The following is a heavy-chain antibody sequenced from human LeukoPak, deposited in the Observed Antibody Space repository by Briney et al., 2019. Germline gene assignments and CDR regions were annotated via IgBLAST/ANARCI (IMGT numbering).Heavy chain of an antibody. D-gene: IGHD2-2*02. Sequence: SSETLSLTCAVSGYSISSGYYWGWSRPPPGKGLEWIGIIYHSGSTYYNPSLKSRVTISVDTSKNQFSLKLSSVTAADTAVYYCARQVAVVPAAIHWFDHWGQGTLVTVSS. CDR3: ARQVAVVPAAIHWFDH. CDR2: IYHSGST. J-gene: IGHJ5*02. V-gene: IGHV4-38-2*01. CDR1: GYSISSGYY.